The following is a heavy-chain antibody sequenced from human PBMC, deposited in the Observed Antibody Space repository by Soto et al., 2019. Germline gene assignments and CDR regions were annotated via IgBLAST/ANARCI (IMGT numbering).Heavy chain of an antibody. Sequence: PGGSLRLSCAASGFTFSSYAMHWVRQAPGKGLEWVAVISYDGSDKYYADSVKGRFTISRDNSKNTLYLQMNSLRAEDTAVYYCARDRKMGRYYYGSGSYLRHYYYGMDVWGQGTTVTVSS. V-gene: IGHV3-30-3*01. CDR1: GFTFSSYA. D-gene: IGHD3-10*01. J-gene: IGHJ6*02. CDR3: ARDRKMGRYYYGSGSYLRHYYYGMDV. CDR2: ISYDGSDK.